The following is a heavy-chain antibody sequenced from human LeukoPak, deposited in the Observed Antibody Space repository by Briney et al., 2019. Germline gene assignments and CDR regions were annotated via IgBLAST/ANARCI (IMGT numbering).Heavy chain of an antibody. CDR3: ARVGDSSGYND. D-gene: IGHD3-22*01. CDR2: IIPILGIA. Sequence: ASVKVSCKASGGTFSSYAISWVRQAPGQGLEWMGRIIPILGIANYAQKFQGRVTITADKSTSTAYMELSSLRSEDTAVYYCARVGDSSGYNDWGQGTLVTVSS. V-gene: IGHV1-69*04. CDR1: GGTFSSYA. J-gene: IGHJ4*02.